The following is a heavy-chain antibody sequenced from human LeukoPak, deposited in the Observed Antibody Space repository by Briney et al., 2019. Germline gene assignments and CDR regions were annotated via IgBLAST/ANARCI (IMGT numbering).Heavy chain of an antibody. Sequence: GRSLRLSCVASGFTFDDYALYWVRQAPGKGLEWVSSISWNSGRTAYADSVKGRFTVSRDNARNSLLLEMNSLRSEDTAFYYCARDPNPSGSYGIFDHRGQGTLVTVSS. CDR3: ARDPNPSGSYGIFDH. D-gene: IGHD1-26*01. CDR2: ISWNSGRT. V-gene: IGHV3-9*01. J-gene: IGHJ4*02. CDR1: GFTFDDYA.